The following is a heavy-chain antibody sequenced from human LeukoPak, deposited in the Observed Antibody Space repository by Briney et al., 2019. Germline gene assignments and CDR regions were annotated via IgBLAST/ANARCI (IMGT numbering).Heavy chain of an antibody. D-gene: IGHD3-10*01. J-gene: IGHJ4*02. CDR3: ARLPFGEYYFDY. CDR2: IYYSGST. V-gene: IGHV4-59*08. Sequence: SETLSLTCTVSGGSISSYYWSWIRQPPGKGLEWIGYIYYSGSTNYNPSLKSRVTISVDTSKNQFSLKLSSVTAADTAVYYCARLPFGEYYFDYWGQGTLLTVSS. CDR1: GGSISSYY.